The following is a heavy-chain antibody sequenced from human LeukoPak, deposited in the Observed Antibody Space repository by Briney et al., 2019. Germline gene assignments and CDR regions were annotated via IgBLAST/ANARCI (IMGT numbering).Heavy chain of an antibody. Sequence: GGSLRLSCAASGFTFSSYAMSWVRQAPGKGLEWVANIRQDGGETYYEDSVKGRFTISRDNAKRSLYLQVNSLRAEDTAVYFCARDPGPSTAAWGAFDIWGQGTVVTVSS. CDR2: IRQDGGET. CDR3: ARDPGPSTAAWGAFDI. V-gene: IGHV3-7*01. J-gene: IGHJ3*02. CDR1: GFTFSSYA. D-gene: IGHD6-6*01.